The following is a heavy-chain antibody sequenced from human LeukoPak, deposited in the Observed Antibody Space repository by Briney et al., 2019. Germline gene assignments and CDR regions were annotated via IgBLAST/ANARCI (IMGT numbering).Heavy chain of an antibody. CDR3: ARPLRESGYFYFDY. D-gene: IGHD3-3*01. J-gene: IGHJ4*02. V-gene: IGHV3-48*04. CDR2: ITSGSSTI. CDR1: GFTFDSYS. Sequence: GGSLRLSCAASGFTFDSYSMSWVRQAPGKGLEWVSYITSGSSTIYYPDSVKGRFTISRDNAKNSLYLQVNSLRAEDTAIYYCARPLRESGYFYFDYWGQGTLVTVSS.